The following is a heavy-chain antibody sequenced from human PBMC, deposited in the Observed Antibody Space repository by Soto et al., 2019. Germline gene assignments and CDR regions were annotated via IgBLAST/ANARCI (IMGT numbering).Heavy chain of an antibody. Sequence: GGSLGLYCAASGFTFSSYSPNWVHQAPGEGLEWASSISSSSSYIYYADSVKGLFTISRDNAKNSLYLQMNSLRAEDTAVYYCARGFGTEQGSYYYYGMDVWGQGTTVTVSS. CDR1: GFTFSSYS. D-gene: IGHD3-10*01. CDR2: ISSSSSYI. J-gene: IGHJ6*02. CDR3: ARGFGTEQGSYYYYGMDV. V-gene: IGHV3-21*01.